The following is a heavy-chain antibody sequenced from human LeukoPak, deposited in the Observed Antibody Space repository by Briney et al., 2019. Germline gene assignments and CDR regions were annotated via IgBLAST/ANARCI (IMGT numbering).Heavy chain of an antibody. J-gene: IGHJ4*02. D-gene: IGHD6-13*01. Sequence: SETLSLTCAVCGGSFSGYYWSWIRQPPGKGLEWIGEINHSGSTNYNPSLKSRVTISVDTSKNQFSLKLSSVTAADTAVYYCAGHWGVGIAAAFDYWGQGTLVTVSS. CDR1: GGSFSGYY. V-gene: IGHV4-34*01. CDR2: INHSGST. CDR3: AGHWGVGIAAAFDY.